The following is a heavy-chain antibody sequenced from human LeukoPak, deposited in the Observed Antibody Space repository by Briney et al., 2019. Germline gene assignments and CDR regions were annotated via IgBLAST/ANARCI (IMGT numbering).Heavy chain of an antibody. D-gene: IGHD6-19*01. CDR1: GYTFTGYY. Sequence: ASVKVSCKASGYTFTGYYVHWVRQAPGQGLEWIGWINPNSGGTNYAQKFQGRVTMTRDTSISTAYMELSRLRSDDTAVYYCARERLVAGSKPARWKNDYWGQGTLVTVSS. J-gene: IGHJ4*02. V-gene: IGHV1-2*02. CDR3: ARERLVAGSKPARWKNDY. CDR2: INPNSGGT.